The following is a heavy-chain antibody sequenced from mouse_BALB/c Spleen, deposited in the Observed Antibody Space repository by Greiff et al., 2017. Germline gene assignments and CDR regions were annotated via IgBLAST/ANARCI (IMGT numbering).Heavy chain of an antibody. J-gene: IGHJ2*01. CDR2: IYPGSGST. CDR3: TRGYYGSSYYFDY. Sequence: LKQPGSELVRPGASVKLSCKASGYTFTSYWMHWVKQRPGQGLEWIGNIYPGSGSTNYDEKFKSKATLTVDTSSSTAYMQLSSLTSEDSAVYYCTRGYYGSSYYFDYWGQGTTLTVSS. CDR1: GYTFTSYW. D-gene: IGHD1-1*01. V-gene: IGHV1S22*01.